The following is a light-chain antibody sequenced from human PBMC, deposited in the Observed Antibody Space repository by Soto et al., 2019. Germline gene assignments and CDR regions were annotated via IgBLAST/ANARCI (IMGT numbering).Light chain of an antibody. J-gene: IGKJ1*01. CDR1: QYINTR. V-gene: IGKV3-11*01. Sequence: EIVLTQSPATLSLFPGDRVTLSCRASQYINTRLAWYQHRPGQAPRLLIYQTSLRAAGIPARFSGSGSGTDFTLTSSDVHPEDVALYYCQQRQSCPRTFGQGTKVDI. CDR2: QTS. CDR3: QQRQSCPRT.